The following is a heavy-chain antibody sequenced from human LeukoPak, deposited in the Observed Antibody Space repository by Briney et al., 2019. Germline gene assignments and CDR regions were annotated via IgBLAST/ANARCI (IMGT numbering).Heavy chain of an antibody. D-gene: IGHD2-2*01. CDR1: GFTFSSYA. CDR3: ARSKGPAIRLGDAFDI. V-gene: IGHV3-30*04. J-gene: IGHJ3*02. CDR2: TSYDGSNK. Sequence: PGGSLRLSCAASGFTFSSYAMHSVRQAPGNGLEWVAVTSYDGSNKYYADSVKGRFTISRDNSKNTLYLQMNSLRAEDTAVYYCARSKGPAIRLGDAFDIWGQGTMVTVSS.